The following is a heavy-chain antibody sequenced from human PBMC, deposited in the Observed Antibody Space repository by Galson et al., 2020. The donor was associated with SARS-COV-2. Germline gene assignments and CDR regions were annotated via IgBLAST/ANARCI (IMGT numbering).Heavy chain of an antibody. Sequence: GGSLRLSCAASGFNFSSYSMNWVRQAPGKGLEWVSYITSSSYTIYYTGSVKGRFTISRDNAKNSLYLQMNSLRAEDTAVYYCARDLYHYDDNSGYFHAFDIWGQGTMVTVSS. D-gene: IGHD3-22*01. J-gene: IGHJ3*02. CDR2: ITSSSYTI. V-gene: IGHV3-48*04. CDR1: GFNFSSYS. CDR3: ARDLYHYDDNSGYFHAFDI.